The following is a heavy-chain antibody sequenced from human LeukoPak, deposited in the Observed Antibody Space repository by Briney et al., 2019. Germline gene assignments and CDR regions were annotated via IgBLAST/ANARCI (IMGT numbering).Heavy chain of an antibody. CDR3: AHRRDGSSWYDY. CDR2: IYWDGDE. D-gene: IGHD6-13*01. Sequence: SGPTLVKPTQTLTLTCTFSGFSLSSSGVGVGWIRQPPGKALEWLALIYWDGDERYSPSLKSRLTITKDTSKNQVVLTMTNMDPVDTATYYYAHRRDGSSWYDYWGQGTLVTVSS. J-gene: IGHJ4*02. CDR1: GFSLSSSGVG. V-gene: IGHV2-5*02.